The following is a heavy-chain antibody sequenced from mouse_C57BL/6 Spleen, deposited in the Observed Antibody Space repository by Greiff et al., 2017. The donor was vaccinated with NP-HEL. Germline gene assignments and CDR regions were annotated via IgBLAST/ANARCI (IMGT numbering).Heavy chain of an antibody. CDR2: ISSGGDYI. CDR3: TREDYGNLYWYFDV. J-gene: IGHJ1*03. CDR1: GFTFRSYA. V-gene: IGHV5-9-1*02. D-gene: IGHD2-1*01. Sequence: EVKVVESGEGLVKPGGSLKLSCAASGFTFRSYAMSWVRQTPEKRLEWVAYISSGGDYIYYADTVKGRFTISRDNARNTLYLQMSSLKSEDTAMYYCTREDYGNLYWYFDVWGTGTTVTVSS.